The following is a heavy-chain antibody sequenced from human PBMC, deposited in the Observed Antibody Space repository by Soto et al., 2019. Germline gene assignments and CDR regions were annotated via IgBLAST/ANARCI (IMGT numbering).Heavy chain of an antibody. V-gene: IGHV1-46*01. CDR1: GYTFTSYY. CDR3: ARELRLRAFDI. D-gene: IGHD3-3*01. J-gene: IGHJ3*02. CDR2: INPTGGST. Sequence: SVKVSCKASGYTFTSYYLHWVRQAPGQGLEWMGIINPTGGSTTYAQKFQGRVAMTRDTSTSTVYMELSSLRSEDTAMYYCARELRLRAFDIWGQGTMVTVSS.